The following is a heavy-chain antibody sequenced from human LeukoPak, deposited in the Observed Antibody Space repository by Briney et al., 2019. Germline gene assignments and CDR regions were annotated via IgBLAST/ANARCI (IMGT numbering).Heavy chain of an antibody. D-gene: IGHD2-2*01. CDR2: IKQDGSEK. CDR3: AMEEVPAAMSGLQFDP. J-gene: IGHJ5*02. CDR1: GFTFISYW. Sequence: TGGSLRLSCAASGFTFISYWMSWVRQAPGKGLEWVANIKQDGSEKYYVDSVKGRFTISIDNAKNSLYLQMNSLRAEDTAVYYCAMEEVPAAMSGLQFDPWGQGTLVTVSS. V-gene: IGHV3-7*04.